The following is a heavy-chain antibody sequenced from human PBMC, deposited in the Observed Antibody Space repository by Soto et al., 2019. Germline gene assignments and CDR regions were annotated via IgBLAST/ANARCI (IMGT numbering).Heavy chain of an antibody. V-gene: IGHV3-30-3*01. D-gene: IGHD2-15*01. Sequence: GGSLRLSCAASGFTFSSYAMHWVRQAPGKGLEWVAVISYDGSNKYYADSVKGRFTISRDNSKNTLYLQMNSLRAEDTAVYYCARRYCSGGSCKENWFDPWGQGTLVTVSS. CDR3: ARRYCSGGSCKENWFDP. J-gene: IGHJ5*02. CDR1: GFTFSSYA. CDR2: ISYDGSNK.